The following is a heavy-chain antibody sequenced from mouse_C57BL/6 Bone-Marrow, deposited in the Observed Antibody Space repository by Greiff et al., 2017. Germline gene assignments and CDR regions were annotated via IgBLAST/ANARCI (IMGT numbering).Heavy chain of an antibody. CDR3: ARSRYYGSSAMDY. CDR1: GYAFSSYW. V-gene: IGHV1-80*01. CDR2: IYPGDGDT. J-gene: IGHJ4*01. D-gene: IGHD1-1*01. Sequence: VMLVESGAELVKPGASVKISCKASGYAFSSYWMNWVKQRPGKGLEWIGQIYPGDGDTNYNGKFKGKATLTADKSSSTAYMQLSSLTSEDSAVYFCARSRYYGSSAMDYWGQGTSVTVSS.